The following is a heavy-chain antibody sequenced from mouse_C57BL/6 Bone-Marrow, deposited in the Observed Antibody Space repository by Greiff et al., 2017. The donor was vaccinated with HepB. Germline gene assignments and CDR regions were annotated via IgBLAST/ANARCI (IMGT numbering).Heavy chain of an antibody. Sequence: EVKLVESGGGLVKPGGSLKLSCAASGFTFSDYGMHWVRQAPEKGLEWVAYISSGSSTIYYADTVKGRFTISRDNAKNTLFLQMTSLRSEDTAMYYCARPGGYIYAMDYWGQGTSVTVSS. V-gene: IGHV5-17*01. CDR1: GFTFSDYG. J-gene: IGHJ4*01. CDR3: ARPGGYIYAMDY. CDR2: ISSGSSTI. D-gene: IGHD2-2*01.